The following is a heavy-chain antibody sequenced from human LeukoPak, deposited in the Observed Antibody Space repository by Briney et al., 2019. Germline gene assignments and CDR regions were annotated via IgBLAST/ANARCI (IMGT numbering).Heavy chain of an antibody. V-gene: IGHV4-39*01. D-gene: IGHD3-3*01. CDR2: IYYSGST. J-gene: IGHJ4*02. Sequence: SETLSLTCTVSGGSISSDSYYWGWIRQPPGKGLEWIGSIYYSGSTHYNPSLKSRVTISVDTSKNQFSLNLSSVTAADTAVYYCARGVPEYYDFWSGYFYYFDYWGQGTLVTVSS. CDR3: ARGVPEYYDFWSGYFYYFDY. CDR1: GGSISSDSYY.